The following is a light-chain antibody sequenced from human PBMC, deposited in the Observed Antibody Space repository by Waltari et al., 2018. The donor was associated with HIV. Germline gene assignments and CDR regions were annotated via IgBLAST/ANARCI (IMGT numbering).Light chain of an antibody. V-gene: IGLV1-47*01. CDR3: ATWDDSLSGVL. CDR2: GDD. CDR1: TSNIGSNF. Sequence: QSVLTQPPSTSGTPGQTVTIPCYGSTSNIGSNFVYWYQQLPGTAPTLRIYGDDQRPSGVPDRFSVSKSGTSASLAISGLLSEDEAEYYCATWDDSLSGVLFGGGTKLTVL. J-gene: IGLJ3*02.